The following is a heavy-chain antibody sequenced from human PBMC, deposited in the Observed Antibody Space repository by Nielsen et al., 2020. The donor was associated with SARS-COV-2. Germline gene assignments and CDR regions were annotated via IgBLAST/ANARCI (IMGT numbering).Heavy chain of an antibody. D-gene: IGHD3-3*01. CDR3: ARGDFWSGYYFDY. CDR2: ISSSSSYT. CDR1: GFTFSDYY. J-gene: IGHJ4*02. V-gene: IGHV3-11*06. Sequence: GGSLRLSCAASGFTFSDYYMSWIRQAPGKGLEWDSYISSSSSYTNYADSVKGRFTISRDNAKNSLYLQMNSLRAEDTAVYYCARGDFWSGYYFDYWGQGTLVTVSS.